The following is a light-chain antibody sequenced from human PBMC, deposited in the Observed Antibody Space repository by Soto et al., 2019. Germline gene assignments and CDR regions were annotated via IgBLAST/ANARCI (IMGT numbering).Light chain of an antibody. Sequence: QSALTQPASVSGSPGQSITISCTGTSSDIGGYNSVSWYQQHPGRPPRLIIYEVTNRPSGVSNRFSASKSGNTASLTISGLQAEDEADYYCTSYTPIVTLGSVFGTGTKLTVL. CDR3: TSYTPIVTLGSV. V-gene: IGLV2-14*01. J-gene: IGLJ1*01. CDR1: SSDIGGYNS. CDR2: EVT.